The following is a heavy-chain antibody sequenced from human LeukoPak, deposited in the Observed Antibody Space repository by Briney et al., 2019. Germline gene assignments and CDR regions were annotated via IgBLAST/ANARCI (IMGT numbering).Heavy chain of an antibody. V-gene: IGHV3-30*18. CDR2: ISYDGSNK. J-gene: IGHJ4*02. Sequence: GGSLRLSCAASGFTFSSYGMHWVRQAPGKGLEWVAVISYDGSNKYYADSVKGRFTISRDNSKNTLYLQMNSLRAEDTAVYYCVKASGFFKVDYWGQGTLVTVSS. CDR3: VKASGFFKVDY. D-gene: IGHD3-3*01. CDR1: GFTFSSYG.